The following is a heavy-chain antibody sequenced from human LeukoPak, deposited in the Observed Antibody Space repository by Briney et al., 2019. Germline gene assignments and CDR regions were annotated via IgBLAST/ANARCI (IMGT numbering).Heavy chain of an antibody. V-gene: IGHV4-34*01. CDR2: INHSGST. D-gene: IGHD3-10*01. CDR1: GGSFSGYY. Sequence: SETLSLTCAVYGGSFSGYYWSWIRQPPGKGLEWIGEINHSGSTNYNPSLKSRVTISVDTSKNQFSLKLSSVTAADTAVYYCARGPYYYGSGSYRYDNAFDIWGQGTMVTVSS. CDR3: ARGPYYYGSGSYRYDNAFDI. J-gene: IGHJ3*02.